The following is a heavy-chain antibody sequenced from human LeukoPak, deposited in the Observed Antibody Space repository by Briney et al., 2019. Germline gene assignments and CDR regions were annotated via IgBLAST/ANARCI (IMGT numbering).Heavy chain of an antibody. J-gene: IGHJ6*02. CDR3: ARSLRGVTTDLDYYYYGMDV. V-gene: IGHV3-23*01. Sequence: PGGSLRLSCAASGFTFSSYAMSWVRQAPGKGLEWVSAISGSGGSTYYADSVKGRFTISRDNSKNTLCLQMNSLRAEDTAVYYCARSLRGVTTDLDYYYYGMDVWGQGTTVTVSS. CDR2: ISGSGGST. D-gene: IGHD4-17*01. CDR1: GFTFSSYA.